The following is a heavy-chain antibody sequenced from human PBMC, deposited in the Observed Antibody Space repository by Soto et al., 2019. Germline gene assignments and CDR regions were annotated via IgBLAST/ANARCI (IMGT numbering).Heavy chain of an antibody. V-gene: IGHV3-21*01. J-gene: IGHJ6*02. CDR3: ARAQDRAYYYYGMDV. CDR1: GFTFRNYS. Sequence: GSLKLFFSASGFTFRNYSMNLVLKAPGKGLEWVSSIRRRSRYIYYAGSVKGRFTNSKDNAKHPLYLQLNSLTAEDTAVYYCARAQDRAYYYYGMDVWGHGTTVTVSS. CDR2: IRRRSRYI. D-gene: IGHD2-15*01.